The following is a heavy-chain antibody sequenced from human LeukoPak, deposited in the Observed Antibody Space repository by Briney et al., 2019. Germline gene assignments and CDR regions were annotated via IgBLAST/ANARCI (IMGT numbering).Heavy chain of an antibody. D-gene: IGHD3-3*01. CDR2: ISNSGSYI. CDR1: GFTFSSYS. Sequence: GGSLRLSCAASGFTFSSYSMNWVRQAPGKGLEWVSSISNSGSYIYYADSVKGRFTISRDNSKNTLYLQMNSLRAEDTAVYYCARVYDYDFWSGSLRAFDIWGQGTMVTVSS. V-gene: IGHV3-21*01. J-gene: IGHJ3*02. CDR3: ARVYDYDFWSGSLRAFDI.